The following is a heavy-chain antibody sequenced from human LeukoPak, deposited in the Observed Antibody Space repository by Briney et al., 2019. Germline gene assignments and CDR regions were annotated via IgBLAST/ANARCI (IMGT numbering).Heavy chain of an antibody. CDR2: FIPILGIA. CDR1: GGTFSSYA. D-gene: IGHD5-12*01. Sequence: GASVKVSCKASGGTFSSYAISWVRQAPGQGLEWMGRFIPILGIANYAQKFQGRVTITADKSTSTAYMELSSLRSEDTAVYYCARDKGGYDELDYWGQGTLVTVSS. CDR3: ARDKGGYDELDY. J-gene: IGHJ4*02. V-gene: IGHV1-69*04.